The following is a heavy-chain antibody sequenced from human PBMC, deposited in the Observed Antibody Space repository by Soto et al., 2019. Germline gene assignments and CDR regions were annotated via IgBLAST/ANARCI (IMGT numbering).Heavy chain of an antibody. V-gene: IGHV4-30-2*01. CDR1: GGSISSVGYS. J-gene: IGHJ5*02. CDR2: IYHSGST. Sequence: QLQLRESGSGLVKPSQTLSLTCAVSGGSISSVGYSWSWIRQPPGKGLEWIGVIYHSGSTYYSPALKSRVPISLDTSMNQFSLKLSSGTAADTAVYYCAREKFCSGTVDWFDPWGQRILVTVSS. D-gene: IGHD3-3*01. CDR3: AREKFCSGTVDWFDP.